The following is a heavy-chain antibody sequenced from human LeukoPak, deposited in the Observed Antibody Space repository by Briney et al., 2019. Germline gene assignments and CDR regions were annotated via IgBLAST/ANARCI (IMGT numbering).Heavy chain of an antibody. D-gene: IGHD2-21*02. CDR1: GYTFTSYG. Sequence: ASVKVSCKASGYTFTSYGISWVRQAPGQALEWMGWISAYNGNTNYAQKLQGRVTMTTDTSTSTAYMELRSLRSDDTAVYYCAREERYCGGDCYIVYWGQGTLVTVSS. V-gene: IGHV1-18*01. J-gene: IGHJ4*02. CDR3: AREERYCGGDCYIVY. CDR2: ISAYNGNT.